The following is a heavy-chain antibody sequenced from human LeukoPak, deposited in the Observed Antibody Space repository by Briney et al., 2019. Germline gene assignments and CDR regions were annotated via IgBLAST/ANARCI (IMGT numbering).Heavy chain of an antibody. V-gene: IGHV3-53*01. CDR2: MHSGGGT. Sequence: GSLRLSCAASGLSITTNYMSWVRQAPGKGLEWVSVMHSGGGTYYADSVKGRFTISRDSSKNTLYLQMNSLRGEDTALYYCVRENWDNIFLRFLGGGGYMDVWGKGTTVTVSS. D-gene: IGHD3-3*01. CDR3: VRENWDNIFLRFLGGGGYMDV. J-gene: IGHJ6*03. CDR1: GLSITTNY.